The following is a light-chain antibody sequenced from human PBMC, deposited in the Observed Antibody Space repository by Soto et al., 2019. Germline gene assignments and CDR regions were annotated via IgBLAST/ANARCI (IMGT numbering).Light chain of an antibody. J-gene: IGKJ4*01. V-gene: IGKV3-15*01. Sequence: EVVMTQSPATLSVSPGERATLSCRASRGIGSTLAWYQQKPGQTPRLLIYDTSTRATGVPARFIGSQSGGEFTLTITSLQSEDFAIYYCQHYVTWPLAFGGGTRVENK. CDR3: QHYVTWPLA. CDR1: RGIGST. CDR2: DTS.